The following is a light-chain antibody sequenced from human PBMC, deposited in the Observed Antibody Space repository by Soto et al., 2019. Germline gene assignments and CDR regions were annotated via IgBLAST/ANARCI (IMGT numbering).Light chain of an antibody. Sequence: QAVVTQPPSASGTPGQRVTISCSGSSSNIGSNTVNWYQQLPGTAPRLLIYSNNQRPSGVPDRFSGSKSGTSASLAISGLQSEDDSDYYCAAWDGTLKGVVFGGGTKVTVL. V-gene: IGLV1-44*01. CDR3: AAWDGTLKGVV. J-gene: IGLJ2*01. CDR1: SSNIGSNT. CDR2: SNN.